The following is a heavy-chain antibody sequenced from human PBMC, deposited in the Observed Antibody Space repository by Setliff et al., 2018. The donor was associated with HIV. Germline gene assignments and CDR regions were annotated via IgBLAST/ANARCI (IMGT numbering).Heavy chain of an antibody. CDR1: GGFIKNSNYY. CDR2: TYSSGST. Sequence: PSETLSLTCTVYGGFIKNSNYYWGWIRQPAGKGLEWIGQTYSSGSTKCNPSLKSRITISVDTSKNQFSLKLNSVTAADTAVYYCARSGFGSGSYAYYGLDVWGQGTTVTVSS. D-gene: IGHD1-26*01. V-gene: IGHV4-61*05. CDR3: ARSGFGSGSYAYYGLDV. J-gene: IGHJ6*02.